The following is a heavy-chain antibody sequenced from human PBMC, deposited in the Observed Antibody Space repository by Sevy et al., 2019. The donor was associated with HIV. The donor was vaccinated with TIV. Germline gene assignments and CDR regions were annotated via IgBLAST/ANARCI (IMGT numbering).Heavy chain of an antibody. J-gene: IGHJ4*02. CDR3: ARERNTYGQGYFDY. CDR2: ISSRSTYI. V-gene: IGHV3-11*06. CDR1: GFSFSDYY. D-gene: IGHD1-1*01. Sequence: GGSLRLSCAVSGFSFSDYYMSWIRQAPGKGLEWVSDISSRSTYIKYADSLKGRFTISRDNAKNSQSLKMNSLRADDTSVYYCARERNTYGQGYFDYWGQGTLVTVSS.